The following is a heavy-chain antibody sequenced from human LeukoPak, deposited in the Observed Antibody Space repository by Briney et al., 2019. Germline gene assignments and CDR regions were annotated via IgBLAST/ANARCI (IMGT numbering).Heavy chain of an antibody. J-gene: IGHJ4*02. V-gene: IGHV3-23*01. CDR3: AKSEAVAGIADY. Sequence: GGSLRLPCAASGFTFSSYAMSWVRQAPGKGLEWVSAISGSGGSTYYADSVKGRLTISRDNSKNTLYLQMNSLRAEDTAVYYCAKSEAVAGIADYWGQGTLVTVSS. CDR1: GFTFSSYA. D-gene: IGHD6-19*01. CDR2: ISGSGGST.